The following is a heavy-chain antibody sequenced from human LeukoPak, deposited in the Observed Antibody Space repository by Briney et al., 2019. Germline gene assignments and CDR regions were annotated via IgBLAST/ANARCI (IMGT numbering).Heavy chain of an antibody. CDR1: GGSISSSNW. D-gene: IGHD6-19*01. CDR2: IYHSGST. J-gene: IGHJ6*02. Sequence: PSGTLSLTCAVSGGSISSSNWWRWVRQPPGKGLEWIGEIYHSGSTNYNPSLKSQVTISIDKSKNQFSLKLRSVTAADTAVYYCARIVAGTEGYYSHMDVWGQGTTVTVSS. CDR3: ARIVAGTEGYYSHMDV. V-gene: IGHV4-4*02.